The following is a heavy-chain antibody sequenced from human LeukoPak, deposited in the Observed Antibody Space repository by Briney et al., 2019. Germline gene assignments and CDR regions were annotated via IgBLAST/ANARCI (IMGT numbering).Heavy chain of an antibody. Sequence: GGSLRLSCAASGFTFSSYSMNWVRQAPGKGLEWVSYISSSSSTIYYADSVKGRFTISRDNAENSLYLQMNSLRDEDTAVYYCAREPPRVRGVMTGYFGMDVWGQGTTVTVSS. D-gene: IGHD3-10*01. CDR2: ISSSSSTI. CDR3: AREPPRVRGVMTGYFGMDV. CDR1: GFTFSSYS. J-gene: IGHJ6*02. V-gene: IGHV3-48*02.